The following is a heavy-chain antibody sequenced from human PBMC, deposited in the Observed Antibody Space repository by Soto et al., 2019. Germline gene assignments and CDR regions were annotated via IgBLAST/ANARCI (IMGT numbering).Heavy chain of an antibody. CDR2: INAGAGDT. J-gene: IGHJ4*02. V-gene: IGHV3-23*01. D-gene: IGHD5-12*01. Sequence: GGSLRLSCAASGFTFSSQPMSWVRQPPGKGLEWVAAINAGAGDTHYAESVKGRFTISRDNSRNTVYLQMNSLRAEDTAVYYCATRDIVEAGILNHWGQGTLVTVSS. CDR3: ATRDIVEAGILNH. CDR1: GFTFSSQP.